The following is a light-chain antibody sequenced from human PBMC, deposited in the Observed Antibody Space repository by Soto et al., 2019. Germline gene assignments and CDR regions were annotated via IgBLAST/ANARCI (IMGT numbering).Light chain of an antibody. CDR3: AAWDDSLSGVI. CDR1: SSNIGRNF. V-gene: IGLV1-47*01. J-gene: IGLJ2*01. Sequence: QSVLTQPPSASGTPGQTVTISCSRSSSNIGRNFVYWYQQLPGTAPKLLIYRNNQWPSGVPDRFSGSQSGTSASLAISGLRSEDEADYHCAAWDDSLSGVIFGGGTQLTVL. CDR2: RNN.